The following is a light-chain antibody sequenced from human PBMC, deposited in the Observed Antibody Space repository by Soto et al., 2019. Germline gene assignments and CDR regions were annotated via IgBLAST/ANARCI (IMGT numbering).Light chain of an antibody. V-gene: IGLV1-40*01. CDR3: QSYDNSVRGPYV. CDR1: SSNIGAGYD. J-gene: IGLJ1*01. CDR2: GNN. Sequence: QSVLTQPPSVSGAPGQRVTISCTGSSSNIGAGYDVHWYKQLPGTAPKLLIHGNNNRPSGVPDRFSGSKSGTSASLAITGLQAEDEADYYCQSYDNSVRGPYVFGTGTKVTVL.